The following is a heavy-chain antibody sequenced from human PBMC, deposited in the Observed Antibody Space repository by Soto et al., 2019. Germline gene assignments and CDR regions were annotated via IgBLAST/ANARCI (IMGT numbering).Heavy chain of an antibody. J-gene: IGHJ4*02. CDR2: ISATTGTT. CDR3: AKACYDFWIGN. CDR1: GFMFSTYA. V-gene: IGHV3-23*01. Sequence: GGSLRLSCAASGFMFSTYAMSWVRQAPGKGLEWVSGISATTGTTYYADSVKGRFTISRDNSKDTLYLQMNSLRAEDTALYYCAKACYDFWIGNWGQGTLVTVAS. D-gene: IGHD3-3*01.